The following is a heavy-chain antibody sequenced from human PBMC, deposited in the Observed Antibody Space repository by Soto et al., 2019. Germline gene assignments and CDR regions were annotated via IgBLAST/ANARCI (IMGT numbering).Heavy chain of an antibody. CDR1: GYTFTSYA. CDR3: ARGRESGYDYHYYYYYYMDV. J-gene: IGHJ6*03. D-gene: IGHD5-12*01. CDR2: INAGNGNT. Sequence: ASVKVSCKASGYTFTSYAMHWVRQAPGQRLEWMGWINAGNGNTKYSQKFQGRVTITRDTSASTAYMELSSLRSEDTAVYYCARGRESGYDYHYYYYYYMDVWGKGTTVTVSS. V-gene: IGHV1-3*01.